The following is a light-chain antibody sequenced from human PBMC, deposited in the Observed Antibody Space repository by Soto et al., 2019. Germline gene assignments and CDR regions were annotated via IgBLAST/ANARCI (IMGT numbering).Light chain of an antibody. CDR1: QSVSSN. Sequence: EIVMTQSPATLSVSPGERATLSCRASQSVSSNLAWYQQKPGQAPRLLIYGASTRATGIPARFSGSGSGTEFTLAISSLQSEDVPVYYCQQYNNWPPWTFGQGTKVEIK. J-gene: IGKJ1*01. V-gene: IGKV3-15*01. CDR2: GAS. CDR3: QQYNNWPPWT.